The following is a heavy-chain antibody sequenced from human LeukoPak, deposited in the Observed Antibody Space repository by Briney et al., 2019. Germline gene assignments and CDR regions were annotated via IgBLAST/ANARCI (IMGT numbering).Heavy chain of an antibody. V-gene: IGHV4-4*07. D-gene: IGHD6-13*01. CDR1: CGSISIYY. CDR2: IYTRGSI. Sequence: SETLSLTCTVACGSISIYYCSWIRQPAGNELESIGLIYTRGSINYNHSLKSRVPMSVDTPKNQFSLKLSYVTAADTAVYYCARDGRRAAGRGYHSNWFDPWGQGTLVTVSS. J-gene: IGHJ5*02. CDR3: ARDGRRAAGRGYHSNWFDP.